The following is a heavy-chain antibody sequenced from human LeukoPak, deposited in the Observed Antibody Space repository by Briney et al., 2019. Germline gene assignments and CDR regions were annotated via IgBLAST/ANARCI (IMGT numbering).Heavy chain of an antibody. CDR3: ARGGAAAGNGDLDY. Sequence: PSETLSLTCAVYGGSFSGYYWSWIRQPPGKGLEWIGEINHSGSTNYNPSLKSRVTISVDTSKNQFSLKLSSVAAADTAVYYCARGGAAAGNGDLDYWGQGTLVTVSS. D-gene: IGHD6-13*01. CDR2: INHSGST. J-gene: IGHJ4*02. V-gene: IGHV4-34*01. CDR1: GGSFSGYY.